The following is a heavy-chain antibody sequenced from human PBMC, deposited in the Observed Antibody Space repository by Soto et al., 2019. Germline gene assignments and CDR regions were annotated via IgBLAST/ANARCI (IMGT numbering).Heavy chain of an antibody. CDR1: GFTFRSYG. CDR3: AKDKTSAGTFYFYH. J-gene: IGHJ4*02. V-gene: IGHV3-30*18. D-gene: IGHD6-13*01. CDR2: ISYDGSNE. Sequence: QVQLVESGGGVVQPGRSLRLSCAASGFTFRSYGMHWVRQAPGKGLEWVAVISYDGSNENYADSVKGRFTISRDNSKNTLYLQVNSLRTEDTAVYYCAKDKTSAGTFYFYHWGEGTLLIVSP.